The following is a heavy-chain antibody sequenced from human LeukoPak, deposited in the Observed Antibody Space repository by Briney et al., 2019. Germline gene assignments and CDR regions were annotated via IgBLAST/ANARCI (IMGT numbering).Heavy chain of an antibody. Sequence: ASVKVSCKAAGYTFTGYYMRWVRQAPGQGLEWMGGIIPIFGTANYAQKFQGRVTITADESTSTAYMELSSLRSEDTAVYYCAREIPTYYYDSSGYYRGLYFDYWGQGTLVTVSS. V-gene: IGHV1-69*13. J-gene: IGHJ4*02. CDR1: GYTFTGYY. CDR3: AREIPTYYYDSSGYYRGLYFDY. D-gene: IGHD3-22*01. CDR2: IIPIFGTA.